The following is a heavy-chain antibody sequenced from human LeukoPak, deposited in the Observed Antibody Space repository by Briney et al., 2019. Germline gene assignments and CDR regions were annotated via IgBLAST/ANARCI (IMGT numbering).Heavy chain of an antibody. D-gene: IGHD6-19*01. V-gene: IGHV4-59*01. J-gene: IGHJ3*02. Sequence: SETLSLTCTVSGGSISSYYWSWIRQPPGKELEWIGYIYYSGSTNYNPSLKSRVTISVDTSKNQFSLKLSSVTAADTAVYYCARYQWLEAFDIWGQGTMVTVSS. CDR1: GGSISSYY. CDR3: ARYQWLEAFDI. CDR2: IYYSGST.